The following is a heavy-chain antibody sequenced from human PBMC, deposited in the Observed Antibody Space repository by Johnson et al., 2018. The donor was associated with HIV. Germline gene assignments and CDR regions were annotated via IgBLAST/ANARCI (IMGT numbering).Heavy chain of an antibody. CDR3: ARAYSYGAFDI. CDR1: GFTFSSYA. D-gene: IGHD5-18*01. V-gene: IGHV3-30*04. J-gene: IGHJ3*02. Sequence: QVQLVESGGGVVQPGGSLRLSCAASGFTFSSYAMHWVRQAPGKGLEWVAVISYDGSNKYYADSVKGRFTISRDNSKNTLYLQMNSLRAEDTAVYYCARAYSYGAFDIWGLGTKVTVSS. CDR2: ISYDGSNK.